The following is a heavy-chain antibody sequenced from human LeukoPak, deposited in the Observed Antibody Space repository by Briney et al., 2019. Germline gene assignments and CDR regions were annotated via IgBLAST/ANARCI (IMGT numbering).Heavy chain of an antibody. Sequence: ASVKVSCKASGYTFTSYYMHWVRQAPGQGLEWMGIINPSGGSTSYAQKFQGRVTMTRDTSTSTVYMELSSLRSEDTAVYYCARVVYKPYCSRTSCYGPGGGHYGMDVWGQGTTVTVSS. V-gene: IGHV1-46*01. J-gene: IGHJ6*02. D-gene: IGHD2-2*01. CDR1: GYTFTSYY. CDR3: ARVVYKPYCSRTSCYGPGGGHYGMDV. CDR2: INPSGGST.